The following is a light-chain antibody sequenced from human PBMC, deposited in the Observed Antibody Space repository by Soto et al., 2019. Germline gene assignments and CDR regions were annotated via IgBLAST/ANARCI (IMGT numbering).Light chain of an antibody. V-gene: IGLV2-14*03. CDR1: IRDIGGYNF. Sequence: QSALTQPRSVSGSPGQSITISCSGTIRDIGGYNFISWYQQHPGTAPKIIIYDVSKRPSGVPNRFSGSTSGNTASLTISGLQAEDEADYYCSSYTTSSTRVFGTGTKLTVL. CDR3: SSYTTSSTRV. CDR2: DVS. J-gene: IGLJ1*01.